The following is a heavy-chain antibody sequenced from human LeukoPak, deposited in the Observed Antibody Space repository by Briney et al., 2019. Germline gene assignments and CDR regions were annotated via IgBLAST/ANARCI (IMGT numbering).Heavy chain of an antibody. CDR3: ARGDFASDAFDI. CDR1: GFTFSSYD. D-gene: IGHD3-3*01. Sequence: GGSLRLSCAASGFTFSSYDMHWVRQATGEGLEWVSAIGTAGDTYFPGSVKGRFTISRENAKNSLYLQMNSLRAGDTVVYYCARGDFASDAFDIWGQGTMVTVSS. J-gene: IGHJ3*02. CDR2: IGTAGDT. V-gene: IGHV3-13*01.